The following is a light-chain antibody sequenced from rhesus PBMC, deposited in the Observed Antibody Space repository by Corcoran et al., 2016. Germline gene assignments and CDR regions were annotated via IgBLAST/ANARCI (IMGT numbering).Light chain of an antibody. V-gene: IGKV3-24*04. CDR1: SSMYSKH. CDR3: QQGNSTPYS. Sequence: EIVLTQSPTSMTVSQGERVTISCTASSSMYSKHLHWYQQKPGFPPRLLIYKISSLASGVPARFSGSVSGTSYTLPISSTEAEDAASYYCQQGNSTPYSFGQGTKVEI. CDR2: KIS. J-gene: IGKJ2*01.